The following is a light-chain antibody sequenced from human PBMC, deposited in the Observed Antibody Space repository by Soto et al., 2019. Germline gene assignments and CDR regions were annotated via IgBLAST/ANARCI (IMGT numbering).Light chain of an antibody. CDR2: LAS. CDR3: QQLDSDPRWM. CDR1: QDIRTY. V-gene: IGKV1-9*01. Sequence: IHLTQSPSSLSASVGDRVTITCRASQDIRTYLAWYQQSPGRAPKLLIYLASNLHTGVPWSFIGSGSWTEFTLTIIGLQSEDFATYYCQQLDSDPRWMIGQGIRVEIK. J-gene: IGKJ1*01.